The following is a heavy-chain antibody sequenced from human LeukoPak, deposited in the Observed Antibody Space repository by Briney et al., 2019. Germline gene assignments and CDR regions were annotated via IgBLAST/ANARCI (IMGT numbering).Heavy chain of an antibody. J-gene: IGHJ4*02. CDR1: GFTFSSYW. D-gene: IGHD3-3*01. Sequence: WGSLRLSCAASGFTFSSYWMSWFRQAPGKGLEWVANIKQDGSEKYYVDSVKGRFTISRDNAKNSLYLQMNSLRAEDTAVYYCARDTTIFGVVTTSFDYWGQGTLVTVSS. CDR2: IKQDGSEK. CDR3: ARDTTIFGVVTTSFDY. V-gene: IGHV3-7*01.